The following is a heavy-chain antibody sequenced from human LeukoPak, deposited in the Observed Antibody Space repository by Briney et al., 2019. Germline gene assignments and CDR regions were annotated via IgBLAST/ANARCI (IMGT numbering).Heavy chain of an antibody. CDR3: AKAHSTSYSLYYYYYGMDV. V-gene: IGHV3-30*18. CDR1: GFTFSSYG. D-gene: IGHD2-2*01. J-gene: IGHJ6*02. Sequence: GGSLRLSCAASGFTFSSYGMHWVRQAPGKGLEWMAVISYDGSNKYYADSVKGRFTISRDNSKNTLYLQMNSLRAEDTAVYYCAKAHSTSYSLYYYYYGMDVWGQGTTVTVSS. CDR2: ISYDGSNK.